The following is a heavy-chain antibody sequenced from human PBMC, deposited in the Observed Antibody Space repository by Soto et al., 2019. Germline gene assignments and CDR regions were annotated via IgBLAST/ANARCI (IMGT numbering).Heavy chain of an antibody. CDR1: GFTFSSYA. CDR3: AWPDDDYDGFTDSSIGNYY. Sequence: VGSLRLSFAASGFTFSSYAMSWVRQAPGKGLEWVSAISGSGGDTYYADSVKGRFTISRDSPKNTLYLQMSSLRAEDTAVYYFAWPDDDYDGFTDSSIGNYYW. J-gene: IGHJ4*01. V-gene: IGHV3-23*01. D-gene: IGHD3-9*01. CDR2: ISGSGGDT.